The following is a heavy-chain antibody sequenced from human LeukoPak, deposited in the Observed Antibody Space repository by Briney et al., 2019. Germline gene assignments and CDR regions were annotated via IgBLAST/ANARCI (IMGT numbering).Heavy chain of an antibody. CDR1: GGTFSSYA. Sequence: SVTVSFKASGGTFSSYAISWVRQAPGQGLEWMGGIIPIFGTANYAQKFQGRVTITTDESTSTAYMELSSLRSEDTAVYYCAHFWYSYGYDVWGKGTTVTVSS. D-gene: IGHD5-18*01. CDR2: IIPIFGTA. J-gene: IGHJ6*04. CDR3: AHFWYSYGYDV. V-gene: IGHV1-69*05.